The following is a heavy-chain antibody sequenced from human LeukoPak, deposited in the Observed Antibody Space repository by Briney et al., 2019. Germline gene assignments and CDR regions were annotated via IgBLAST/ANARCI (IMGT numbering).Heavy chain of an antibody. J-gene: IGHJ4*02. CDR3: ARGRDDYFLNY. D-gene: IGHD4-17*01. Sequence: GGSLRLSCEASGFTFNSYAMSWVRQAPGKGLEWVSSISTSTSSIYYADSVKGRFTISRDNAKNSLSLQMNSLRVEDTAVYYCARGRDDYFLNYWGQGTLVTVSS. CDR1: GFTFNSYA. CDR2: ISTSTSSI. V-gene: IGHV3-21*01.